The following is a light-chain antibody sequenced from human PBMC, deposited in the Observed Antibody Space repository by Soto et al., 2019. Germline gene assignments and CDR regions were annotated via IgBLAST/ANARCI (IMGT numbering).Light chain of an antibody. CDR2: AAS. CDR3: QQSYSTLLLT. V-gene: IGKV3-20*01. CDR1: QSVSSSY. J-gene: IGKJ4*01. Sequence: EIVLTQSPGTLSLSPGERATLSCRASQSVSSSYLAWYQQKPGQAPRLLIYAASSLQSGVPSRFSGSGSGTDFTLTISSLQPEDFATYYCQQSYSTLLLTFGGGTKVDIK.